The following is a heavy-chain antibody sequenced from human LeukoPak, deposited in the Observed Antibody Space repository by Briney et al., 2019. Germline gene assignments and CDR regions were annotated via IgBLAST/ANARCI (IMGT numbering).Heavy chain of an antibody. J-gene: IGHJ3*02. CDR1: GDSISSSNYY. CDR3: ARRSGHSVSYLFGFDI. D-gene: IGHD1-26*01. Sequence: PSETLSLTCSVPGDSISSSNYYWSWIRQPPGKGLEWIGSFYYGGSTYYNPSLKSRVTISVDTSKNQFSLKLSSVTAADTAVYYCARRSGHSVSYLFGFDIWGQGTTVTVSS. V-gene: IGHV4-39*01. CDR2: FYYGGST.